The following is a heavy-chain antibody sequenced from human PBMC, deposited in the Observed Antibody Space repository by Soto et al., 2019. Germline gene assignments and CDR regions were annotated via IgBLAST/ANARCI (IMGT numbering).Heavy chain of an antibody. J-gene: IGHJ4*02. Sequence: QLGGSLRLSCAASGFTFSSYGMHWVRQAPGKGLEWVAVIWYDGSNKYYADSVKGRFTISRDNSKNTLYLQMNSLRAEDTAVYYCARAQPPNGDFGGPADYWGQGTLVTVSS. CDR2: IWYDGSNK. D-gene: IGHD3-3*01. V-gene: IGHV3-33*01. CDR1: GFTFSSYG. CDR3: ARAQPPNGDFGGPADY.